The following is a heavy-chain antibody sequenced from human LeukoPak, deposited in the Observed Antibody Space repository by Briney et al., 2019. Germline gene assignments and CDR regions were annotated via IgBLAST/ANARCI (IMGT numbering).Heavy chain of an antibody. D-gene: IGHD1-1*01. CDR1: GYTFAGYY. J-gene: IGHJ4*02. CDR2: INPNSGGT. CDR3: ARDRWLWKDLDY. Sequence: ASVKVSCKASGYTFAGYYMHWVRQAPGQGLEWMGWINPNSGGTNYAQKFQGRVTMTRDTSISTAYMELSRLRSDDTAVYYCARDRWLWKDLDYWGQGTLVTVSS. V-gene: IGHV1-2*02.